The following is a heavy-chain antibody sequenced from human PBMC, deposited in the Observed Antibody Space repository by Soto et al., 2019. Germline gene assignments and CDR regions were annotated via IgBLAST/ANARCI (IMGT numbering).Heavy chain of an antibody. CDR1: GFTFSSYW. CDR3: ARAITIYDY. J-gene: IGHJ4*02. CDR2: IKQDGSEK. V-gene: IGHV3-7*01. Sequence: RRLSCAASGFTFSSYWMSWVRQAPGKGLEWVANIKQDGSEKYYADSVKGRFTISRDNAKNSLYLQMNSLRAEDTAVYYCARAITIYDYWGQGTLVTVSS. D-gene: IGHD3-9*01.